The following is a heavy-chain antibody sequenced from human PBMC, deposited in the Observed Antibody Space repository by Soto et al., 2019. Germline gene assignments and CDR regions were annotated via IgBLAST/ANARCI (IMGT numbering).Heavy chain of an antibody. V-gene: IGHV3-11*01. CDR3: ARDRDDFWSGSEVRGAPGY. J-gene: IGHJ4*02. Sequence: GGSLRLSCAASGFTFSDYYMSWIRQAPGKGLEWVSYISSSGSTIYYADSVKGRFTISRDNAKNSLYLQMNSLRAEDTAVYYCARDRDDFWSGSEVRGAPGYWGQGTLVTVSS. CDR1: GFTFSDYY. D-gene: IGHD3-3*01. CDR2: ISSSGSTI.